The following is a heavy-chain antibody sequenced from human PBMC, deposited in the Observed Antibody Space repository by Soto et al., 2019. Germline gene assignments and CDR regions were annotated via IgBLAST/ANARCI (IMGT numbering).Heavy chain of an antibody. V-gene: IGHV3-15*01. CDR2: IKSKSDGGTI. Sequence: GGSKRVSCGAAGFKFADAGMTWVRQGPGKGLEWVGRIKSKSDGGTIDYAAPVKGRFTISRDDSKNTLYLQMNSLKTEDTAVYYCTTGPNLRPLAAFDIWGQGTTVTVSS. CDR1: GFKFADAG. CDR3: TTGPNLRPLAAFDI. J-gene: IGHJ3*02.